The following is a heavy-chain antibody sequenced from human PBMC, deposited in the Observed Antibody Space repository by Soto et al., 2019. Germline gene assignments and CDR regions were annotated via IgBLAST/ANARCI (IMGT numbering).Heavy chain of an antibody. J-gene: IGHJ5*02. CDR2: IDPSGGGT. CDR3: ARDRVDCSGGNCWRSVEDT. Sequence: QVQLVQSGAEVKKPGASVKVSCKASGYTFTSYYMHWVRQAPGQGLEWMGIIDPSGGGTSYAQKFHGSLTITRDTSTTTVYMELSSLRSEYTSVYYCARDRVDCSGGNCWRSVEDTWGQGTLVTVSS. CDR1: GYTFTSYY. V-gene: IGHV1-46*01. D-gene: IGHD2-15*01.